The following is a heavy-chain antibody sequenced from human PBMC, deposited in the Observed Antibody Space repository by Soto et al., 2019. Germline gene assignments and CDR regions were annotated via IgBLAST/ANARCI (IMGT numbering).Heavy chain of an antibody. CDR1: GFSINDYV. J-gene: IGHJ3*01. D-gene: IGHD6-19*01. Sequence: GGSLRLSCAASGFSINDYVMHWVRQAPGKGLEWVALISHDGSHERYADSVKGRFTISRENSKNTLFLAMDGLRPEDTAVYSCARASLPGGWPSIYAFDVWGQGTMVTVSS. V-gene: IGHV3-30*04. CDR2: ISHDGSHE. CDR3: ARASLPGGWPSIYAFDV.